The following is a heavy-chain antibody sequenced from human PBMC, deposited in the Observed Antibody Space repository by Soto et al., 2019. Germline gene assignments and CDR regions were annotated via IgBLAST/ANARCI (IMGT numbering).Heavy chain of an antibody. CDR1: GYRCTSYW. V-gene: IGHV5-51*01. Sequence: ESLTIGCRTSGYRCTSYWIAWVLQIPGKGLEWMGIIFPSDSDTRYSPSFQGQVTISADRSTSTVFLQWASLKASDTAVYFCARKDKSGYFNWFDPWGQGSLVTVSS. D-gene: IGHD3-22*01. CDR3: ARKDKSGYFNWFDP. J-gene: IGHJ5*02. CDR2: IFPSDSDT.